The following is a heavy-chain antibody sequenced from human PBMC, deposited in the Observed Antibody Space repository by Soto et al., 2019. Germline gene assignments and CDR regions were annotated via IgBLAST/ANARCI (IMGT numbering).Heavy chain of an antibody. CDR3: ARLHRSHRYYVMDV. J-gene: IGHJ6*02. V-gene: IGHV4-30-4*01. CDR2: IYYSGST. CDR1: GGSRSSGNYY. Sequence: SETLSLTCTVSGGSRSSGNYYWSWIRQPPGKGLEWIGYIYYSGSTYYNPSLKSRVTISVDMSKNQFSLKLSSVTAADTAVYYCARLHRSHRYYVMDVWGQGTTVTVSS.